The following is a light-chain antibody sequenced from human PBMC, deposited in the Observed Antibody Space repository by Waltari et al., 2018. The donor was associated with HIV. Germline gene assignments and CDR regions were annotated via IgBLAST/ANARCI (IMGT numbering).Light chain of an antibody. CDR1: SSDVGRYNL. J-gene: IGLJ3*02. Sequence: QSALTQPASVSGSPGQSITISCPGTSSDVGRYNLVSWYQQHPGKAPKLMIYEVSKRPSGVSNRFSGSKSGNTASLTISGLQAEDEADYYCCSYAGSSTGWVFGGGTKLTVL. CDR2: EVS. CDR3: CSYAGSSTGWV. V-gene: IGLV2-23*02.